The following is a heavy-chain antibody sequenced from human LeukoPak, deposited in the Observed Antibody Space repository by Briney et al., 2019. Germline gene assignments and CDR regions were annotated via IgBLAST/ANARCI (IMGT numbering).Heavy chain of an antibody. Sequence: SETLSLTCTVSGGSISSYYWSWIRQPPGKGLEWIGYIYYSGSTNYNPSLKSRVTISVDTSKNQFSLKLSSVTAADTAVYYCARGDRAARPMGVAFDIWGQGTMVTVSS. D-gene: IGHD6-6*01. CDR3: ARGDRAARPMGVAFDI. CDR1: GGSISSYY. V-gene: IGHV4-59*01. CDR2: IYYSGST. J-gene: IGHJ3*02.